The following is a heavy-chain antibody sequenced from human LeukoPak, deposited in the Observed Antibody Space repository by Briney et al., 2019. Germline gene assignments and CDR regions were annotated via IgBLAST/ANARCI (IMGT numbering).Heavy chain of an antibody. J-gene: IGHJ3*02. CDR2: VSSGSSTI. Sequence: PGGSLRLSCAASGFTFSDYYMSWIRQAPGKALEWVSYVSSGSSTIYYADSVKGRFTISRDNSKNTLYLQMNSLRAEDTAVCYCARDGGRDWNGYYDAFDIWGQGTMVTVSS. D-gene: IGHD1-1*01. CDR3: ARDGGRDWNGYYDAFDI. CDR1: GFTFSDYY. V-gene: IGHV3-11*01.